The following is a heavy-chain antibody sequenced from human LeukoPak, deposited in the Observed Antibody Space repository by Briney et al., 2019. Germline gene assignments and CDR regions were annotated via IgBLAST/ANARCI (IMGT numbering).Heavy chain of an antibody. J-gene: IGHJ4*02. CDR1: GFTFSSYA. V-gene: IGHV3-7*01. CDR2: IKQDGSEK. Sequence: GGSLRLSCAASGFTFSSYALNWVRQAPGKGLEWVANIKQDGSEKYYVDSVKGRFTISRDNAKNSLYLQMNSLRAEDTAVYYCASQGYSYAYLDYWGQGTLVTVSS. CDR3: ASQGYSYAYLDY. D-gene: IGHD5-18*01.